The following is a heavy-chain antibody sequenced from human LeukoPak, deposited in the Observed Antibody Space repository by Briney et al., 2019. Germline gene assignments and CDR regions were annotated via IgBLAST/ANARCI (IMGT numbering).Heavy chain of an antibody. V-gene: IGHV3-49*04. D-gene: IGHD7-27*01. CDR2: IRSKAYRGTI. Sequence: GGSLRLSCIGSGFTFGDHAMSWVRQAPGKGLEWVGFIRSKAYRGTIEYAAAVKGRFTISRDDSASIVYLQMNSLKIEDTAVYYCARGPMQLWIHNAMDVWGQGTTVTVS. CDR3: ARGPMQLWIHNAMDV. CDR1: GFTFGDHA. J-gene: IGHJ6*02.